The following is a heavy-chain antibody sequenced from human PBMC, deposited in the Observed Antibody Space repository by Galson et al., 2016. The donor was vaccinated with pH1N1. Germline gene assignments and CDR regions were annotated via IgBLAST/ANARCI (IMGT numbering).Heavy chain of an antibody. CDR2: IHYTGTT. D-gene: IGHD7-27*01. CDR1: GGSIIDNMYY. CDR3: ARQRMGMDFDN. Sequence: SETLSLTCIVSGGSIIDNMYYWSWIRQPPGQGLEWIGSIHYTGTTHFNPSLKSRVTMSADTSRNQFSLNLSSVTAADTALFYCARQRMGMDFDNWGQGTLVAVSS. V-gene: IGHV4-39*07. J-gene: IGHJ4*02.